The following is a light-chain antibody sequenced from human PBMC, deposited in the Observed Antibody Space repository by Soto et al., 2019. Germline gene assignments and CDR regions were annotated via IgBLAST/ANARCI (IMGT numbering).Light chain of an antibody. CDR1: SSDVGGYNF. CDR3: CSYAGSSTYV. Sequence: QSALTQPASVSGSPGQSITISCTGTSSDVGGYNFVAWYQQYPGKAPKVMIYEGSQRPSGVSTRFSGSRSGNTASLTISGLPPEDEADYYCCSYAGSSTYVFGTGTKLTVL. V-gene: IGLV2-23*01. J-gene: IGLJ1*01. CDR2: EGS.